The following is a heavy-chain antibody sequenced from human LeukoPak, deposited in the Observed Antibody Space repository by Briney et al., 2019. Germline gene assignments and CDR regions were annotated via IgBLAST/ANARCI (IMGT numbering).Heavy chain of an antibody. CDR1: GYTLTELS. D-gene: IGHD2-2*01. V-gene: IGHV1-24*01. CDR2: FDPEDGET. Sequence: ASVKVSCKVSGYTLTELSVHWVRQAPGKGLEWMGGFDPEDGETIYAQKFQGRVTMTEDTSTDTAYMELSSLRSEDTAVYYCATGGYCSSTSCFGDAFDIWGQGTMVTVSS. CDR3: ATGGYCSSTSCFGDAFDI. J-gene: IGHJ3*02.